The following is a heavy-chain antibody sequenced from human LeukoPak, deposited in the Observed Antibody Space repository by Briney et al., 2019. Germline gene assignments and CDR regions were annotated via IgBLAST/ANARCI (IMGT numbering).Heavy chain of an antibody. V-gene: IGHV3-30*18. CDR3: AKLVSAWSGYDY. D-gene: IGHD3-3*01. CDR1: GFTFSSYG. J-gene: IGHJ4*02. CDR2: ISYDGSNK. Sequence: GGSLRLSCAASGFTFSSYGMHWVRQAPGKGLEGVAVISYDGSNKYYADSVKGRFTISRDNSKNTLYLQMNSLRAEDTAVYYCAKLVSAWSGYDYWGQGTLVTVSS.